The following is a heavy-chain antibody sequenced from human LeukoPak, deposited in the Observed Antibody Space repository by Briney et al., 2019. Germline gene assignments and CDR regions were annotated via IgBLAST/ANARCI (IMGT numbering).Heavy chain of an antibody. J-gene: IGHJ5*02. CDR1: GYTFTSYY. D-gene: IGHD3-10*01. Sequence: ASVKVSCKASGYTFTSYYMHWVRQAPGQGLEWMGIINPSGGSTSYAQKFQGRVTMTTDTSTSTVYIELSSLRSEGTAREYCAIGFSGVFDHWGQGTLVTVSS. V-gene: IGHV1-46*01. CDR3: AIGFSGVFDH. CDR2: INPSGGST.